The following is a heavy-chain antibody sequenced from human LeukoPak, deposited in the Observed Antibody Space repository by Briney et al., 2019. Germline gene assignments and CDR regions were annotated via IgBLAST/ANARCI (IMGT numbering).Heavy chain of an antibody. D-gene: IGHD3-16*02. Sequence: ASVKVSCKASGYTFTGYCMHWVRQAPGQGLEWMGWINPNSGGTNYAQKFQGRVTMTRDTSISTAYMELSRLRSDDTAVYYCARVFGGVIAAEFDYWGQGTLVTVSS. J-gene: IGHJ4*02. CDR3: ARVFGGVIAAEFDY. CDR2: INPNSGGT. V-gene: IGHV1-2*02. CDR1: GYTFTGYC.